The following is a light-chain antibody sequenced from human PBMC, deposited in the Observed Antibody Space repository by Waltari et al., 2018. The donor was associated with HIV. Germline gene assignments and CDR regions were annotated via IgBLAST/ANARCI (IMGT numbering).Light chain of an antibody. CDR3: QSYDNSVLWV. CDR1: SGSIASNY. CDR2: EDN. V-gene: IGLV6-57*03. J-gene: IGLJ3*02. Sequence: NFMLTQPHSVSESPGKTVTISCTRSSGSIASNYVQWYQQRPGSAPTTVIYEDNQRPAVVPDRFSGSIDSSSNSASLTISGLKTEDEADYYCQSYDNSVLWVFGGGTKLTVL.